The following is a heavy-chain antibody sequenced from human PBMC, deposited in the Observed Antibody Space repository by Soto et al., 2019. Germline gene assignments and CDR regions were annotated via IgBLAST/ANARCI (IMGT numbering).Heavy chain of an antibody. D-gene: IGHD3-3*01. Sequence: QLQLQESGPGLVKPSETLSLTCTVSGGSISSSSYYWGWIRQPPGKGLEWIGSIYYSGSTYYNPSLKSRVTISVDTSKNQFSLKLSSVTAADTAVYYCARLAILRITIFGVAGDYWGQGTLVTVSS. J-gene: IGHJ4*02. CDR2: IYYSGST. CDR3: ARLAILRITIFGVAGDY. CDR1: GGSISSSSYY. V-gene: IGHV4-39*01.